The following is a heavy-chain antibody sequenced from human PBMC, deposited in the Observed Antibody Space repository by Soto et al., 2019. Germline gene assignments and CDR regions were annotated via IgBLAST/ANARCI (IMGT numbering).Heavy chain of an antibody. CDR1: GYSFTSYW. V-gene: IGHV5-51*01. CDR3: ASQALLWFGKLHPGMDV. CDR2: IYPSDSDT. D-gene: IGHD3-10*01. Sequence: GESLKISCKGSGYSFTSYWIGWVRQMPGKGLEWMGIIYPSDSDTRYSPSFQGQVTISADNAISTAYLQWSSLKASDTAMYYCASQALLWFGKLHPGMDVWGQGTTVTVS. J-gene: IGHJ6*02.